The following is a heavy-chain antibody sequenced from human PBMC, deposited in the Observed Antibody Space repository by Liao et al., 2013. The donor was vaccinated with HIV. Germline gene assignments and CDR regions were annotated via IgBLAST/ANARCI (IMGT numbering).Heavy chain of an antibody. V-gene: IGHV4-59*01. CDR1: GGSISSYY. CDR2: IYYSGGT. D-gene: IGHD3-10*01. Sequence: QVQLQQWGAGLLKPSETLSLTCAVSGGSISSYYWSWIRQPPGKGLEWIGYIYYSGGTNYNPSLKSRVTISVDTSKNQFSLKLSSVTAADTAVYYCARGGYYGSGKYFNYWGQGTLVTVSS. CDR3: ARGGYYGSGKYFNY. J-gene: IGHJ4*02.